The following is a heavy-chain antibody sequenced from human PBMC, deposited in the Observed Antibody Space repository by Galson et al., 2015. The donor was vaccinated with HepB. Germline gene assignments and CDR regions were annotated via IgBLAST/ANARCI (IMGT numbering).Heavy chain of an antibody. CDR2: ISSSSSTI. CDR3: ASQTDYYDSSGFPY. J-gene: IGHJ4*02. V-gene: IGHV3-48*01. Sequence: SLRLSCAASGFTFSSYSMNWVRQAPGKGLEWVSYISSSSSTIYYADSVKGRFTISRDNAKNSLYLQMNSLRAEDTAVYYCASQTDYYDSSGFPYWGQGTLVTVSS. CDR1: GFTFSSYS. D-gene: IGHD3-22*01.